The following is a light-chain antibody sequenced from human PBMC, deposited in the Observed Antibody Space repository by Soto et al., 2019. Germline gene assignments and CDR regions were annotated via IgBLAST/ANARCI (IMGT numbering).Light chain of an antibody. V-gene: IGKV1-5*03. CDR2: KAA. CDR1: QSISSW. Sequence: DIQMTQSPSTLSASVGDRVIITCRASQSISSWLAWYQQKQGKAPKLLIYKAASLESGVPSRHSDSGSDTEFTLTISSLQPDDFATYYCQQYNSYSTVGQGTKLEIK. CDR3: QQYNSYST. J-gene: IGKJ2*01.